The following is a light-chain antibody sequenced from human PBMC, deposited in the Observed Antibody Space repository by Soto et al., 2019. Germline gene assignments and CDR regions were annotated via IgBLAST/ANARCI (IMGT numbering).Light chain of an antibody. Sequence: DIQMTQSPSSLSASVGDRVTITCRASQFTSTYLNWYQQQPGKAPKLLIYAASSLQSGVPSRFSGSGSGTDFTLTISSLQPEDFAIYYCQQTYSTPITFGQGTRLEIK. J-gene: IGKJ5*01. CDR2: AAS. V-gene: IGKV1-39*01. CDR1: QFTSTY. CDR3: QQTYSTPIT.